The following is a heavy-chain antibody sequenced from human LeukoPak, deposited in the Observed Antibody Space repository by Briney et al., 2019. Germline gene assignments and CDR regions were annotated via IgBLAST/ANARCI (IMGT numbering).Heavy chain of an antibody. V-gene: IGHV1-18*04. J-gene: IGHJ6*02. CDR1: GYTFTGYY. Sequence: ASVKVSCKASGYTFTGYYMHWVRQAPGQGLEWMGWISAYNGNTNYAQKLQGRVTMTTDTSTSTAYMEVRSLRSDDTAVYYWARGRSSGWYDYYYYGMDVWGQGTTVTVSS. CDR2: ISAYNGNT. CDR3: ARGRSSGWYDYYYYGMDV. D-gene: IGHD6-19*01.